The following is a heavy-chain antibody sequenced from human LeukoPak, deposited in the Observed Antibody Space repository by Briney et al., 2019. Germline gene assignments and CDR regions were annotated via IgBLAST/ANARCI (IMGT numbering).Heavy chain of an antibody. CDR3: ARLRDGRWLLEY. Sequence: SETLSLTCTASGGSISSIGYYWRWIRQPPGRGLEWIASINYRGTAYYNPSLKSRVTISEDRSKNQFSLKLSSVTAADTAVYYCARLRDGRWLLEYWGQGTLVTVSS. V-gene: IGHV4-39*01. D-gene: IGHD5-24*01. CDR2: INYRGTA. J-gene: IGHJ4*02. CDR1: GGSISSIGYY.